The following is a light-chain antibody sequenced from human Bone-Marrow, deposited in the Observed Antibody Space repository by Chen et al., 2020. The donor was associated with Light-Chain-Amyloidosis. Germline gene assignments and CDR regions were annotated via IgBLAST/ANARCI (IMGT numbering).Light chain of an antibody. CDR1: SSDIGGYNY. J-gene: IGLJ2*01. CDR2: DVN. V-gene: IGLV2-14*03. Sequence: QSALTQPASVSGSPGQSITISCTGTSSDIGGYNYVFWYQQHPRRAPKLMIYDVNNRPSGVSNRCSGSKGGNTASLTISGLQAEDEADYYCSSYTTTSAPMIFGGGTKLIVL. CDR3: SSYTTTSAPMI.